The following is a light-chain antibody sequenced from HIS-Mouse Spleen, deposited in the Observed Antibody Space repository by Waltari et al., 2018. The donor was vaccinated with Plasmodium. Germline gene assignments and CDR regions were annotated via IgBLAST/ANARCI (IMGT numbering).Light chain of an antibody. CDR1: NIGSKS. Sequence: SYVLTQPPSVSVAPGQTARITCGGNNIGSKSVHWYQQKPGQAPVLVVYDDSDRPSGIPGRISCANSGNTATLTISRVEAGDEADYYCQVWDSSSDHPVFGGGTKLTVL. J-gene: IGLJ2*01. CDR2: DDS. CDR3: QVWDSSSDHPV. V-gene: IGLV3-21*02.